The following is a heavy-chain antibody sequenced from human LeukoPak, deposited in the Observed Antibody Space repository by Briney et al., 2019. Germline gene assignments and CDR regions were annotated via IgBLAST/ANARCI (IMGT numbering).Heavy chain of an antibody. Sequence: GGSLRLSCAASGFTFSSYAMSWVRQAPGKGLEWVSAISGSGGSTYYADSVKGRFIISGDNSKNTLYLQMNSLRAEDTAVYYCAKGAPRFGVGPTFDYWGQGTLVTVSS. V-gene: IGHV3-23*01. D-gene: IGHD3-3*01. J-gene: IGHJ4*02. CDR3: AKGAPRFGVGPTFDY. CDR2: ISGSGGST. CDR1: GFTFSSYA.